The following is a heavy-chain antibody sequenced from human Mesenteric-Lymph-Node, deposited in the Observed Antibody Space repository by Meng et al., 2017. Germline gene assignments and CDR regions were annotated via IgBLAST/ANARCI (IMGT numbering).Heavy chain of an antibody. CDR1: GGTFSSYT. CDR3: ARHPRVEVTGNYNFDY. D-gene: IGHD1-1*01. Sequence: SVKVSCKASGGTFSSYTISWVRQAPGQGLEWMGRIIPILGIANYAQKFQGRVTITADKSTSTAYMELSSLRSEDTAVYYCARHPRVEVTGNYNFDYWGQGILVTVSS. V-gene: IGHV1-69*02. J-gene: IGHJ4*02. CDR2: IIPILGIA.